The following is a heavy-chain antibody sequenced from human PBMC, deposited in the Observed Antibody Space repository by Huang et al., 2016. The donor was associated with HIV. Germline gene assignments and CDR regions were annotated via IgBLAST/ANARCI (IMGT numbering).Heavy chain of an antibody. V-gene: IGHV4-34*01. CDR1: GGSFSRYY. Sequence: QGRLQQWGAGMLKPSETLSLTCAVYGGSFSRYYWTWVRQPPGRGLEWIGEISQSGTTNYNTALESRVTISGDTSKNQFSLRLTSGTAADTATYFCARAPAGNDYSLYNYYGLDIWGQGTTVTVSS. D-gene: IGHD2-15*01. CDR2: ISQSGTT. J-gene: IGHJ6*02. CDR3: ARAPAGNDYSLYNYYGLDI.